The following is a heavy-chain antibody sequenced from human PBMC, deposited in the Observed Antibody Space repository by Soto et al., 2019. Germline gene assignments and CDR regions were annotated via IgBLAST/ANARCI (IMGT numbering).Heavy chain of an antibody. J-gene: IGHJ6*02. CDR2: IYSGGST. CDR1: GLTVSSNY. V-gene: IGHV3-53*01. CDR3: ARDRAGYYDFWSGYYGYYYGMDV. Sequence: PGGSLRLSCAASGLTVSSNYMSWVRQAPGKGLEWVSVIYSGGSTYYADSVKGRFTISRDNSKNTLYLQMNSLRAEDTAVYYCARDRAGYYDFWSGYYGYYYGMDVWGQGTTVTVSS. D-gene: IGHD3-3*01.